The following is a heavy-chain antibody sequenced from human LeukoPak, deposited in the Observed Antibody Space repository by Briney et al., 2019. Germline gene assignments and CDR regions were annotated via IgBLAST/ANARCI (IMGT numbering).Heavy chain of an antibody. CDR2: IYHSGST. V-gene: IGHV4-61*08. CDR1: GGSISSGGYY. D-gene: IGHD3-22*01. CDR3: ARGFFDYYDSSGPVDY. J-gene: IGHJ4*02. Sequence: SETLSLTCSVSGGSISSGGYYWSWIWQPPGKGLEWIGYIYHSGSTNYNPSLKSRVTISVDTSKNQFSLKLSSVTAADTAVYYCARGFFDYYDSSGPVDYWGQGTLVTVSS.